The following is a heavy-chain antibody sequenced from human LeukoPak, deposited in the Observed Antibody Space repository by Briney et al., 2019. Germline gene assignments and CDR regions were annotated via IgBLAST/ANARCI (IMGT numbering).Heavy chain of an antibody. Sequence: GGSLRLSCAASGFTFSSYAMSCVRHAPGKGLEWVSAISGSGGSTYYADSVKGRFTISRDNSKNTLYLQMNSLRAEDTAVYYCAKDRRSYSYFPDYWGQGTLVTVSS. CDR1: GFTFSSYA. D-gene: IGHD1-26*01. CDR3: AKDRRSYSYFPDY. V-gene: IGHV3-23*01. J-gene: IGHJ4*02. CDR2: ISGSGGST.